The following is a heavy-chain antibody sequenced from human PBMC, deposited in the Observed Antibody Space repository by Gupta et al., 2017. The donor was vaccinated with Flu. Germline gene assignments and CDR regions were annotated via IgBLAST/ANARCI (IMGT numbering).Heavy chain of an antibody. Sequence: VRQAPGKGLEWGSGISGSGGSTYYADAVKGRLTISRDNSKNTLYLQMNSLRAEDTAVYYCAKDYPAYGDYIKPYYYYGRDVWGQGTTGTVS. CDR2: ISGSGGST. J-gene: IGHJ6*02. D-gene: IGHD4-17*01. V-gene: IGHV3-23*01. CDR3: AKDYPAYGDYIKPYYYYGRDV.